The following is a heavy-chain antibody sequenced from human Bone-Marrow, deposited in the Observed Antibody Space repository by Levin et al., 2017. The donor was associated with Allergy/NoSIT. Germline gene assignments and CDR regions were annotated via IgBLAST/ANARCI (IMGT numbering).Heavy chain of an antibody. CDR2: IIPIFRTP. CDR3: AKTSSRDNVWGSYRD. CDR1: GGSFSSYA. J-gene: IGHJ4*02. Sequence: PEASVKVSCKASGGSFSSYAFNWVRQAPGQGLEWMGGIIPIFRTPKYAQKFQGRVTITADESTSTAYMELSSLRSEDTAVYFCAKTSSRDNVWGSYRDWGQGTLVTVSS. V-gene: IGHV1-69*13. D-gene: IGHD3-16*02.